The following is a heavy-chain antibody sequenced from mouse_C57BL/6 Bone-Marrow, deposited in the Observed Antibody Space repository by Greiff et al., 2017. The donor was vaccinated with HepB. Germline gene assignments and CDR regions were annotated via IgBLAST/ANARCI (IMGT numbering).Heavy chain of an antibody. CDR3: ARPLWLRRGGFDY. V-gene: IGHV5-17*01. CDR2: ISSGSSTI. CDR1: GFTFSDYG. J-gene: IGHJ2*01. Sequence: EVKLMESGGGLVKPGGSLKLSCAASGFTFSDYGMHWVRQAPEKGLEWVAYISSGSSTIYYADTVKGRFTISRDNAKNTLFLQMTRLRSEDTAMYYCARPLWLRRGGFDYWGQGTTLTVSS. D-gene: IGHD2-2*01.